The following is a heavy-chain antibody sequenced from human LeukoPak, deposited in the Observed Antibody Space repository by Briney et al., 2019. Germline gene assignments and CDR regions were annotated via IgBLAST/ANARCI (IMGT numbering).Heavy chain of an antibody. CDR1: GYTFTGYY. CDR2: INPNSGGT. D-gene: IGHD3-10*01. V-gene: IGHV1-2*06. J-gene: IGHJ5*02. Sequence: ASVKVSCKASGYTFTGYYMHWVRLAPGQGLEWMGRINPNSGGTNYAQKFQGRVTMTRDTSISTAYMELSRLRSDDTAVYYCARVSRGYNWFDPWGQGTLVTVSS. CDR3: ARVSRGYNWFDP.